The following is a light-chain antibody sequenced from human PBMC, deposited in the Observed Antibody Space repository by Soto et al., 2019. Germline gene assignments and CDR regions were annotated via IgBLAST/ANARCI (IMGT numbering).Light chain of an antibody. CDR3: QQSYSTPIT. CDR1: QSISSY. J-gene: IGKJ5*01. Sequence: DIQMTHSPSSLSASVGDRFTITCRASQSISSYLNWYQQKPGKAPKLLIYAASSLQSGVPPRFSGSGSGTDLTLAISSMQPEDFATYYWQQSYSTPITFGQGTRLEI. CDR2: AAS. V-gene: IGKV1-39*01.